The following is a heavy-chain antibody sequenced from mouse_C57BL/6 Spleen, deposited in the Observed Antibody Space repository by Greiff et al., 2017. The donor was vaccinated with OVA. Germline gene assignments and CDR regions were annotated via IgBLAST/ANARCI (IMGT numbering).Heavy chain of an antibody. CDR1: GYTFTSYG. CDR2: IYPRSGNT. Sequence: VKLQESGAELARPGASVKLSCKASGYTFTSYGISWVKQRTGQGLEWIGEIYPRSGNTYYNEKFKGKATLTADKSSSTAYMELRSLTSEDSAVYFCARGGYSNYEGVGFAYWGQGTLVTVSA. D-gene: IGHD2-5*01. V-gene: IGHV1-81*01. J-gene: IGHJ3*01. CDR3: ARGGYSNYEGVGFAY.